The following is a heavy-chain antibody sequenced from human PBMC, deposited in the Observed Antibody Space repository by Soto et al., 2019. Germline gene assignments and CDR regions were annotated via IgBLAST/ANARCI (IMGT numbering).Heavy chain of an antibody. V-gene: IGHV3-23*01. J-gene: IGHJ5*02. CDR1: GFSFSTYG. CDR3: TRWNGYGDL. D-gene: IGHD1-1*01. Sequence: EMQLLESGGGLVQPGGSLRLSCVVSGFSFSTYGVTWVRQPPGKGLEWVCGVSGGSGVTHYTDSVKGRFTISGDDSKNTVYLQMHSLRGEDTAVYYCTRWNGYGDLWGQGTLVTVSS. CDR2: VSGGSGVT.